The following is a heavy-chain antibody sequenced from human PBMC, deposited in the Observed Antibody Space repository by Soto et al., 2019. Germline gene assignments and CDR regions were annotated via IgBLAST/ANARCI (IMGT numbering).Heavy chain of an antibody. D-gene: IGHD3-10*01. CDR1: GYTFTCYG. CDR3: TRSGSYYPARNWFGP. Sequence: QAQLVQSGVEMKNVGASVKVSCKASGYTFTCYGISWVRQAPGQGLEWMGWISGFNDDTNHAQKFQGRVTVTKDTSTSTAYMELRSLKSDDTAVYYCTRSGSYYPARNWFGPWGQGTLVTVSS. J-gene: IGHJ5*02. V-gene: IGHV1-18*01. CDR2: ISGFNDDT.